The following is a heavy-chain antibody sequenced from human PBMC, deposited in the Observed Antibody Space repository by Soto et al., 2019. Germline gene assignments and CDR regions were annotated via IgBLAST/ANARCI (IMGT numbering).Heavy chain of an antibody. V-gene: IGHV4-30-4*01. Sequence: SETLSLTCTVSGGSISGGVGGLYYWSWIRQPPGKGLEWIGYIYDSGSTYYNPSLKSRVTISVDASKNQFSLRLSSVTAADTALYYCAREVIPQTTDWYFDRGGRGTLFTVSS. CDR3: AREVIPQTTDWYFDR. J-gene: IGHJ2*01. D-gene: IGHD4-17*01. CDR1: GGSISGGVGGLYY. CDR2: IYDSGST.